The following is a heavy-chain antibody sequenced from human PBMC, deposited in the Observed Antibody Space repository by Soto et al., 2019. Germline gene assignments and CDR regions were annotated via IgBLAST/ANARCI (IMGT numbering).Heavy chain of an antibody. CDR3: ARPPQSLGSGALTSRAYYF. CDR2: IYPGDSDT. J-gene: IGHJ4*01. V-gene: IGHV5-51*01. D-gene: IGHD3-10*01. Sequence: GESLKISCTGSGYSFSTYWIAWVRQMPGKCLEWMGIIYPGDSDTSYSPSFLCQVTVSAATSTKTDYLPWSSLNASATAICSCARPPQSLGSGALTSRAYYF. CDR1: GYSFSTYW.